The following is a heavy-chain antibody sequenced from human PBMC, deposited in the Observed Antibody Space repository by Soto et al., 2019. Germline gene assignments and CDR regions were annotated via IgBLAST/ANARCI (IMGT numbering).Heavy chain of an antibody. Sequence: GSGPTLVNPTQTLTLTCTLSGFSISTSGVGGGWIRHPAGKALEWLAIIYWDDDKRYNPSLMRLLTVSKDTSNNQVVLKVPNVDPVDKATYYCAQRRTYSGSWDEGCFDSWGQGTLVTVPQ. CDR1: GFSISTSGVG. CDR3: AQRRTYSGSWDEGCFDS. J-gene: IGHJ4*02. V-gene: IGHV2-5*02. CDR2: IYWDDDK. D-gene: IGHD6-13*01.